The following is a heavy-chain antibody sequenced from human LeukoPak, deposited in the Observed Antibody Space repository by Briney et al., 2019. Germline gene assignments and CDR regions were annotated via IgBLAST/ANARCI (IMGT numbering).Heavy chain of an antibody. J-gene: IGHJ3*02. D-gene: IGHD3-22*01. Sequence: SETLSLTCTISGGSISHYYWNWIRQSAGMRLEWIGRLYTGGITEYNPSLKSRVTMSVDTSKSQFSLEVRSVTAADTALYYCATWSSGYYFDAFDIWGQGTMVTVSS. CDR2: LYTGGIT. CDR3: ATWSSGYYFDAFDI. V-gene: IGHV4-4*07. CDR1: GGSISHYY.